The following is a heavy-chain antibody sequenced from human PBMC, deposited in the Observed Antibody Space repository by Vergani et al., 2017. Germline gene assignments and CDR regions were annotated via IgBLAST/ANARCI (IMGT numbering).Heavy chain of an antibody. D-gene: IGHD1-14*01. CDR3: ARGYLDGYYYYGMDV. V-gene: IGHV3-53*02. CDR2: IYSGGST. Sequence: EVQLVETGGGLIQPGGSLRLSCAASGFTVSSNYMSWVRQAPGKGLEWVSVIYSGGSTYYADSVKGPFTISRDNSKSTLYLQMNSLRAEDTAVYYCARGYLDGYYYYGMDVWGQGTTVTVSS. CDR1: GFTVSSNY. J-gene: IGHJ6*02.